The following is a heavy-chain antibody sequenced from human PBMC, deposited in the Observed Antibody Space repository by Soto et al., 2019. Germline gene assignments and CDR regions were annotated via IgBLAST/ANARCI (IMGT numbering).Heavy chain of an antibody. V-gene: IGHV4-39*07. D-gene: IGHD3-22*01. CDR3: AGAVKEMAPRQ. CDR2: IYYSGST. CDR1: GGSISSSSYY. Sequence: SETLSLTCTVSGGSISSSSYYWGWIRQPPGKGLEWIGSIYYSGSTYYNPSLKSRVTISVDTSKNQFSLKLSSVTAADTAVYYCAGAVKEMAPRQWGQGTLVTVSS. J-gene: IGHJ4*02.